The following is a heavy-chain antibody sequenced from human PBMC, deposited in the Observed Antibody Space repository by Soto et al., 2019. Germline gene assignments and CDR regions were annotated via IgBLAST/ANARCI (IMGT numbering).Heavy chain of an antibody. CDR1: GYSFTSYW. Sequence: PGESLKISCKGSGYSFTSYWISWVRQMPGKGLEWMGRIDPSDSYTNYSPSFQGHVTISADKSISTAYLQWSSLKASDTAMYYCARHSYYYDSSGYYLLDHWGQGTLVTVS. CDR2: IDPSDSYT. J-gene: IGHJ4*02. D-gene: IGHD3-22*01. CDR3: ARHSYYYDSSGYYLLDH. V-gene: IGHV5-10-1*01.